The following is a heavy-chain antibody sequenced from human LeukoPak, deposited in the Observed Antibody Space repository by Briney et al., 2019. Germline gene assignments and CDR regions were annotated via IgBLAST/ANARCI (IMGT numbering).Heavy chain of an antibody. J-gene: IGHJ4*02. D-gene: IGHD1-1*01. CDR3: ARDVRGTHDF. CDR2: SDTYGNS. CDR1: VFTLSNSW. V-gene: IGHV3-74*01. Sequence: PGGSLRLSCVASVFTLSNSWRHWVRPAPGKGLGWISRSDTYGNSDYADSVKGRFNITRNNAKNTLYLQMNSLSAEDTAVYRCARDVRGTHDFWGQGTLVTVSS.